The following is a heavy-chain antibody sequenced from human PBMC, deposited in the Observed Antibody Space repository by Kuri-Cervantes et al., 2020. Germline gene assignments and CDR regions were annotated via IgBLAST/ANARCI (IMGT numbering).Heavy chain of an antibody. J-gene: IGHJ6*02. V-gene: IGHV3-9*01. CDR1: GFTYDDYA. CDR2: IRWNSGSI. Sequence: SLKISCAATGFTYDDYAMHWVRQAPGEGLEWVSGIRWNSGSIGYADPVKGRFTISRDNAKNSLYLQMNSLRAEDTAVYYCARDVKDSSSWYGYYYYGMDVWGQGTTVTVSS. CDR3: ARDVKDSSSWYGYYYYGMDV. D-gene: IGHD6-13*01.